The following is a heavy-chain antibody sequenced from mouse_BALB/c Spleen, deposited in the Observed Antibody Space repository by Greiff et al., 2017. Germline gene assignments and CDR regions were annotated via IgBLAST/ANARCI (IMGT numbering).Heavy chain of an antibody. Sequence: EVKLQESGPSLVKPSQTLSLTCSVTGDSITSGYWNWIRKFPGNKLEYMGYISYSGSTYYNPSLKSRISITRDTSKNQYYLQLNSVTTEDTATYYCAGNYYRYDENAMDYWGQGTSVTVSS. CDR2: ISYSGST. V-gene: IGHV3-8*02. J-gene: IGHJ4*01. CDR1: GDSITSGY. D-gene: IGHD2-14*01. CDR3: AGNYYRYDENAMDY.